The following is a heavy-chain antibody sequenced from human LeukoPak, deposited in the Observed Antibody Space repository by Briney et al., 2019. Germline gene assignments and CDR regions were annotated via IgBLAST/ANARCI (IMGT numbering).Heavy chain of an antibody. CDR3: ARDPDASSEHTLYYYYMDV. J-gene: IGHJ6*03. CDR1: GFTVSSNY. CDR2: IYSGGGT. D-gene: IGHD3-16*01. V-gene: IGHV3-66*01. Sequence: GGSLRLSCAASGFTVSSNYMSWVRQAPGKGLEWVSVIYSGGGTYYADSVKGRFTISRDNSKNTLYLQMNSLRAEDTAVYYCARDPDASSEHTLYYYYMDVWGKGTTVTVSS.